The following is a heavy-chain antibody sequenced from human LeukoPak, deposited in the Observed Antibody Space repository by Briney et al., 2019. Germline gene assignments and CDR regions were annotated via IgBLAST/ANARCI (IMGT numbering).Heavy chain of an antibody. CDR1: GGSISSSSYY. CDR2: IYYSGST. D-gene: IGHD2-21*01. CDR3: ARYSFPFC. V-gene: IGHV4-39*07. Sequence: SETLSLTCTVSGGSISSSSYYWGWLRQPPGKGLEWIGSIYYSGSTYYNPSLKSRVTISVDTSKNQFSLKLSSVTAADTAVYYCARYSFPFCWGQGTLVTVSS. J-gene: IGHJ4*02.